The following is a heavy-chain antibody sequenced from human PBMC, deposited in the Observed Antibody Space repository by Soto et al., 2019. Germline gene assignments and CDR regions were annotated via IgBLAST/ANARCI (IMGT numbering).Heavy chain of an antibody. D-gene: IGHD3-3*01. CDR3: AGYYDFSSGPGY. V-gene: IGHV4-34*01. CDR2: INHSGST. CDR1: GGSFSGHY. Sequence: PSETLSLTCAVYGGSFSGHYWSWIRQPPGKGLEWIGEINHSGSTNYNPSLKSRVTISVDTSKNQFSLKLSSVTAADTAVYYCAGYYDFSSGPGYWGQGTLVTVSS. J-gene: IGHJ4*02.